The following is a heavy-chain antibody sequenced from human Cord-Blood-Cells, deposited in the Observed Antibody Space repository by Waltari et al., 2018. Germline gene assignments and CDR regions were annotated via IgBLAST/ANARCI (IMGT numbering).Heavy chain of an antibody. D-gene: IGHD3-3*01. CDR1: GFTFSSYG. V-gene: IGHV3-30*02. Sequence: QVQLVESGGGVVQPGGSLRLSCAASGFTFSSYGMHWVRQAPGKGLGWVALIRYDGSNKYYADSVKGRFTISRDNSKNTLYLQMNSLRAEDTAVYYCAKGAIWSGYLYWGQGTLVTVSS. CDR2: IRYDGSNK. J-gene: IGHJ4*02. CDR3: AKGAIWSGYLY.